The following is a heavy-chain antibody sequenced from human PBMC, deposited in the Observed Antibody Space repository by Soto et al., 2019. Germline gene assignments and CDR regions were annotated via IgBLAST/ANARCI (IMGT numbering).Heavy chain of an antibody. V-gene: IGHV4-34*01. Sequence: PSETLSLTCAFYGWSFSGYYWSLIRQPPGKGLEWIGEINHSGSTNYNPSLKSRVTISVDTSKNQFSLKLSSVTAADTAVYYCARGFRPTIAAAGARELDYWGQGTLVTVSS. CDR3: ARGFRPTIAAAGARELDY. CDR2: INHSGST. CDR1: GWSFSGYY. D-gene: IGHD6-13*01. J-gene: IGHJ4*02.